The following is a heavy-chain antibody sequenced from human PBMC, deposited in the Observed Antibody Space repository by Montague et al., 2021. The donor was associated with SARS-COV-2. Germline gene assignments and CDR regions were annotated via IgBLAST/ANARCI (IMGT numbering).Heavy chain of an antibody. Sequence: SKTLSLTCTVSGAPVRTYYWSWIRQSAGKKLEWMGRLYTSGSTYYNPSFKSRVTMSLDTSKNLFSLNLSSMTAADTAVYYCARDGADYSFAYYHEMDAWGQGIAVTVSS. CDR2: LYTSGST. CDR1: GAPVRTYY. D-gene: IGHD5-12*01. V-gene: IGHV4-4*07. J-gene: IGHJ6*02. CDR3: ARDGADYSFAYYHEMDA.